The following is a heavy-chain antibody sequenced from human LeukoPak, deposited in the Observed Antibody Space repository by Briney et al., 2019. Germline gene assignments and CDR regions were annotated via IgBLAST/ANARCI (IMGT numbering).Heavy chain of an antibody. Sequence: ASVKVSCKASGYTFTRYYMHWVRQAPRQGLEWMGIINPSGGSTSYAQKFQGRVTMTRDTSTSTVYMELSSLRSEDTAVYFCATAYMVGARRPFHYWGQGTLVTVSS. J-gene: IGHJ4*02. CDR1: GYTFTRYY. D-gene: IGHD1-26*01. CDR3: ATAYMVGARRPFHY. V-gene: IGHV1-46*01. CDR2: INPSGGST.